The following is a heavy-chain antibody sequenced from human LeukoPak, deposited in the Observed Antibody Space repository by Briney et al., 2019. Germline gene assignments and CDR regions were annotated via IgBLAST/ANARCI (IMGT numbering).Heavy chain of an antibody. J-gene: IGHJ4*02. V-gene: IGHV4-38-2*01. D-gene: IGHD2-2*01. Sequence: PSETLSLTCAVSGYSISSGYYWGWIRQPPGKGLEWIGSIYHSGSTYYNPSLKSRVTISVDTSKNQFSLKLSSVTAADTAVYYCARVSSEGYCSSTSCLGPLDYWGQGTLVTVSS. CDR2: IYHSGST. CDR3: ARVSSEGYCSSTSCLGPLDY. CDR1: GYSISSGYY.